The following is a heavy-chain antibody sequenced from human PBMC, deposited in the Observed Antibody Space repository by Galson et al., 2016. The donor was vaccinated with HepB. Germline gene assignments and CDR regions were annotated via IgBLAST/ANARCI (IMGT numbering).Heavy chain of an antibody. CDR3: ARTVVPAAPLAEVSTLSYVGLDV. D-gene: IGHD2-2*01. V-gene: IGHV3-23*01. CDR2: ISASGTRT. CDR1: GFTFNSYA. J-gene: IGHJ6*02. Sequence: SLRLSCAASGFTFNSYAMSWVRQAPGKGLEWVSGISASGTRTNYADSVKGRFTMSRDNSKNTLYLQMNSLRAADTAVYYCARTVVPAAPLAEVSTLSYVGLDVWGQGTTVTISS.